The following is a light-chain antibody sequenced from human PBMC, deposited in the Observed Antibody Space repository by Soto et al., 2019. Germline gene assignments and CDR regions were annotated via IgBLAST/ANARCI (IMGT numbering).Light chain of an antibody. CDR2: GNT. J-gene: IGLJ2*01. V-gene: IGLV1-40*01. CDR3: QSYDSSLSGVV. Sequence: QSVLTQPPSVSGAPGQRVTISCTGSNSNIGAGYDVHWYQQLPRTAPRLLISGNTNRPSGVPDRFSGSKSGTSASLAITGLQAEDEADYYCQSYDSSLSGVVFGGGTKLTVL. CDR1: NSNIGAGYD.